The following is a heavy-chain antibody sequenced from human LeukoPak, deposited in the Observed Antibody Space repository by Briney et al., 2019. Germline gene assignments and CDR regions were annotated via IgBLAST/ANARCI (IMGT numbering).Heavy chain of an antibody. CDR1: GFXFSDHY. J-gene: IGHJ4*02. CDR3: ARAYERPYYFDY. Sequence: GGSLRLSCAASGFXFSDHYIDWVRQAPGEGQEWVGRTRNKANSYTTEYAASVKGRFTISRDDSKNSLYLQMNSLKTEDTAVYYCARAYERPYYFDYWGQGTLVTVSS. V-gene: IGHV3-72*01. D-gene: IGHD3-22*01. CDR2: TRNKANSYTT.